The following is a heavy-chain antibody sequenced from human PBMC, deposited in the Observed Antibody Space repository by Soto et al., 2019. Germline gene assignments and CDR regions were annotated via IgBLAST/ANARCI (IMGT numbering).Heavy chain of an antibody. CDR3: AKTAPGVVVQVKCFDP. D-gene: IGHD2-2*01. Sequence: PGGSLRLSCAASGFTFSSYAMSWVRQAAGKGLAWVSAISGSGGSTYYADSVKGRSTISRDNTKNTLYLQMNSLRDEDTAVYYCAKTAPGVVVQVKCFDPWGQGTLVTVSS. CDR2: ISGSGGST. J-gene: IGHJ5*02. CDR1: GFTFSSYA. V-gene: IGHV3-23*01.